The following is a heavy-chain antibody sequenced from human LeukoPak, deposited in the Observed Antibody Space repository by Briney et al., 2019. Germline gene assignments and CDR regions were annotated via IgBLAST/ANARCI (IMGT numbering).Heavy chain of an antibody. D-gene: IGHD3-16*01. CDR2: INHSGST. CDR1: GGSFSGYY. V-gene: IGHV4-34*01. CDR3: ARETSQKGAHYMDV. Sequence: SETLSLTCAVYGGSFSGYYWNWIRQPPGKGLEWIGEINHSGSTNYNPSLKSRVTISVDTSKNQFSLKLSSVTAADTAVYYCARETSQKGAHYMDVWGKGTTVTISS. J-gene: IGHJ6*03.